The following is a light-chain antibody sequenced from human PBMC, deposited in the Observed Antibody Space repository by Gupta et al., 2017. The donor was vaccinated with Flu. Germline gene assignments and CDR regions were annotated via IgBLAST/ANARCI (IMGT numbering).Light chain of an antibody. Sequence: EIVLTQSPGTLSLSLGERTTLSCRASQSISSGYFAWYQQKPGQAPRLLIYNASNRATGIPDRFSGSGSGTDFTLTISRLEPEDFAVYYCQQYLTSPWTFGQGTKVEIK. CDR1: QSISSGY. J-gene: IGKJ1*01. CDR3: QQYLTSPWT. V-gene: IGKV3-20*01. CDR2: NAS.